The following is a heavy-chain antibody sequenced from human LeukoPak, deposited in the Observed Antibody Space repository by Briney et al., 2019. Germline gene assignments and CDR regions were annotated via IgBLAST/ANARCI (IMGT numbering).Heavy chain of an antibody. V-gene: IGHV3-21*01. Sequence: PGGSLRLSCAASGFTFSSYAMSWVRQAPGKGLEWVSSISSSSSYIYYADSVKGRFTISRDNAKNSLYLQMDSLRAEDTAVYYCAREKGYIAAAVSGIWGQGTMVTVSS. CDR3: AREKGYIAAAVSGI. CDR1: GFTFSSYA. CDR2: ISSSSSYI. D-gene: IGHD6-13*01. J-gene: IGHJ3*02.